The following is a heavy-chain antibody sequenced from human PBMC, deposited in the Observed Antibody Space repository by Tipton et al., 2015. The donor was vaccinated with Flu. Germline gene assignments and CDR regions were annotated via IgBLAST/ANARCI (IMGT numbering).Heavy chain of an antibody. V-gene: IGHV4-61*09. J-gene: IGHJ6*02. CDR1: GDSISSSSYL. CDR2: IYINGGT. CDR3: ARDPLDDSSGYYYDYYYGMDV. Sequence: TLSLTCTVSGDSISSSSYLWNWIRQPAGKGLEWIVHIYINGGTKYNPSLKGRVTISLDTSKNHFSLKRNTVTAADTGVYFCARDPLDDSSGYYYDYYYGMDVWGQGTVVSVSS. D-gene: IGHD3-22*01.